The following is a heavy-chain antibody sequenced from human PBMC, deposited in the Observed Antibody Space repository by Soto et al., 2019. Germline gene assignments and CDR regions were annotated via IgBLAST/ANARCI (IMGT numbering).Heavy chain of an antibody. V-gene: IGHV4-31*03. CDR1: GGSISSGGYY. CDR2: IYYSGST. Sequence: QVQLQESGPGLVKPSQTLSLTCTVSGGSISSGGYYWSWIRKHPGKGLEWIGYIYYSGSTYYNPYLKSRVTISVDTSTNQFSLQLSSVTAADTAVYYCARSEYQLPRVWYYGMDVWGQGTTVTVSS. CDR3: ARSEYQLPRVWYYGMDV. J-gene: IGHJ6*02. D-gene: IGHD2-2*01.